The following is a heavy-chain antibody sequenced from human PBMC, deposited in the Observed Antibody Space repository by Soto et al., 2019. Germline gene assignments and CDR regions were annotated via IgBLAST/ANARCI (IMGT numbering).Heavy chain of an antibody. V-gene: IGHV3-7*01. D-gene: IGHD2-2*01. Sequence: GGSLRLSCAASGFTFSSYLMSWVRQAPGKGLEWVANIKQDGSEKYYVDSVKGRFTISRDNAKNSLYLQMNSLRAEDTAVYYCAREGKSIVVVPAAVDYWGQGTLVTVSS. CDR3: AREGKSIVVVPAAVDY. J-gene: IGHJ4*02. CDR2: IKQDGSEK. CDR1: GFTFSSYL.